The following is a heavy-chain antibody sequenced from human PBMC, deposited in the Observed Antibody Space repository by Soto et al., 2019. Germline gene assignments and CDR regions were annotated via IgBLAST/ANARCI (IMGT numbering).Heavy chain of an antibody. CDR3: ARILTTYYYYGMDV. CDR2: IWCDGSNK. J-gene: IGHJ6*02. Sequence: QVQLVESGGGVVQPGRSLRLSCAASGFTFSSYGMHWVRQAPGKGLEWVAVIWCDGSNKYYADSVKGRFTISRDNSKNTLYLQMNSLRAEDTAVYYCARILTTYYYYGMDVWGQGTTVTVSS. D-gene: IGHD1-1*01. CDR1: GFTFSSYG. V-gene: IGHV3-33*01.